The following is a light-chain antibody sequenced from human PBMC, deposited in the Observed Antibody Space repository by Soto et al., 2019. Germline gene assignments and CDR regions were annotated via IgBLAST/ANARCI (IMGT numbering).Light chain of an antibody. CDR1: QSVSGW. CDR2: DAS. CDR3: QKYETFSGK. Sequence: DIQMTQSPSTLSGSVGYTFTVTCRASQSVSGWLAWYQQKPGEAPKLLIYDASALPRGVPSRFSGSGSGTKFTLTIASLQPDDFATYYCQKYETFSGKFGPGTKVDIK. V-gene: IGKV1-5*01. J-gene: IGKJ1*01.